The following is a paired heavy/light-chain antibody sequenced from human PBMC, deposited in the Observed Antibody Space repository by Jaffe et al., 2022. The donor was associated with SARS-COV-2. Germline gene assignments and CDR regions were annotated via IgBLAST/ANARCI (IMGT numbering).Light chain of an antibody. Sequence: DIQLTQSPSFLSASVGDRVTITCRASQGISSYLAWYQQKPGKAPKLLIYAASTLQSGVPSRFSGSGSGTEFTLTISSLQPEDFATYYCQQLNSYLSITFGQGTRLEIK. V-gene: IGKV1-9*01. CDR1: QGISSY. CDR2: AAS. CDR3: QQLNSYLSIT. J-gene: IGKJ5*01.
Heavy chain of an antibody. D-gene: IGHD6-6*01. J-gene: IGHJ4*02. Sequence: EVQLVESGGGLVQPGGSLRLSCAASGFTFSSYSMNWVRQAPGKGLEWVSYISSSSSTIYYADSVKGRFTISRDNAKNSLYLQMNSLRDEDTAVYYCARDLGSIAARRRFDYWGQGTLVTVSS. CDR1: GFTFSSYS. CDR3: ARDLGSIAARRRFDY. V-gene: IGHV3-48*02. CDR2: ISSSSSTI.